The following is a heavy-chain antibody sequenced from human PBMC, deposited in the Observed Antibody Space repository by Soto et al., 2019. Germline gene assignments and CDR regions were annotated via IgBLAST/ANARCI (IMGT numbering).Heavy chain of an antibody. Sequence: EVQLAESGGGLVQPGGSLTVSCVASGVSFSDEAMTWVRQAPGKGLEWVASIHGSGRSKYYPDSLRGRFTISRDNSRNTLFLQMDRLTAADTAVYYCAKVGPSFYYGMDVWGQGTTVTVSS. CDR2: IHGSGRSK. J-gene: IGHJ6*02. CDR1: GVSFSDEA. V-gene: IGHV3-23*04. D-gene: IGHD1-26*01. CDR3: AKVGPSFYYGMDV.